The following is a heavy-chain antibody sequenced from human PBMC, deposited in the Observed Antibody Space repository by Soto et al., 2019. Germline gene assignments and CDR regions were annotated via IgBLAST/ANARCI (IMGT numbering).Heavy chain of an antibody. CDR2: VYYSGTT. D-gene: IGHD3-3*01. V-gene: IGHV4-61*08. CDR3: AKNADFWSWGMDV. Sequence: SETLSLTCTVSGGSIDSGDYYWSWIRQPPGKGLEWIGYVYYSGTTNYNPFLKSRVTLSLDKSKNQFSLKMNSVTAADTAVYYCAKNADFWSWGMDVWGQGTTVTVSS. J-gene: IGHJ6*02. CDR1: GGSIDSGDYY.